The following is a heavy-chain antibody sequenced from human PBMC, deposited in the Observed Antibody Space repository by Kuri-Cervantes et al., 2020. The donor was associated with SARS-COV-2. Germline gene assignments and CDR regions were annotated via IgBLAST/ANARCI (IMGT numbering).Heavy chain of an antibody. Sequence: ASVKVSCKASGYTFTNYAMNWVRQAPGQGLEWMGWINPNSGGTNYAQKFQGRVTMTRDTSISTAYMELSSLRSEDTAVYYCARDRHSPWCSSTSCYGPGDGFDPWGQGTLVTVSS. D-gene: IGHD2-2*01. J-gene: IGHJ5*02. CDR2: INPNSGGT. CDR3: ARDRHSPWCSSTSCYGPGDGFDP. V-gene: IGHV1-2*02. CDR1: GYTFTNYA.